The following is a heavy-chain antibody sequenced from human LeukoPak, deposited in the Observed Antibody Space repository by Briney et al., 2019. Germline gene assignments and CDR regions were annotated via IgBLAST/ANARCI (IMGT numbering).Heavy chain of an antibody. Sequence: GESLKISCKASGYSFTTYWIGWVRQMPGKGLEWMAIIYPADSATRYSPSFQGQVTISADKSISTAYLQWSSLKASDTAVYYCARQVDGGFDYWGQGTLVTVSS. CDR1: GYSFTTYW. D-gene: IGHD2-15*01. J-gene: IGHJ4*02. CDR2: IYPADSAT. CDR3: ARQVDGGFDY. V-gene: IGHV5-51*01.